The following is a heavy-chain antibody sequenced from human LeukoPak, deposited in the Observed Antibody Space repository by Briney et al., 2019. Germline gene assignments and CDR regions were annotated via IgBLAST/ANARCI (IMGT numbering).Heavy chain of an antibody. V-gene: IGHV4-30-2*01. CDR1: GGSISSGGYY. Sequence: SETLSLTCTVSGGSISSGGYYWSWIRQPPGKGLEWIGYIYHSGSTYYNPSLKSRVTISVDRSKNQFSLKLSSVTAAGTAVYYCARDSRGYYFDYWGQGTLVTVSS. J-gene: IGHJ4*02. D-gene: IGHD3-10*01. CDR2: IYHSGST. CDR3: ARDSRGYYFDY.